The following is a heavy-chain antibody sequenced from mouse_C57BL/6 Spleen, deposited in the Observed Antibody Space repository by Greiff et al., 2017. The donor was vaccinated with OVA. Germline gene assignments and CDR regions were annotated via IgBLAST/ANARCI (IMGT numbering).Heavy chain of an antibody. J-gene: IGHJ4*01. CDR2: IYPSDSET. V-gene: IGHV1-61*01. CDR1: GYTFTSYW. CDR3: ARERITTVVADYAMDY. Sequence: QVQLQQPGAELVRPGSSVKLSCKASGYTFTSYWMDWVKQRPGQGLEWIGNIYPSDSETHYTQKFKDKATLTVDKSSSTAYMQLSSLTSEDSAVYYCARERITTVVADYAMDYWGQGTSVTVSS. D-gene: IGHD1-1*01.